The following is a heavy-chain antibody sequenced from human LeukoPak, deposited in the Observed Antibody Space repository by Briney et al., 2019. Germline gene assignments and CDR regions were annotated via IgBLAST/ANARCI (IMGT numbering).Heavy chain of an antibody. CDR3: AREGSAGDSEPTGAFDI. D-gene: IGHD4-17*01. V-gene: IGHV4-34*01. CDR1: VGSFSDHY. J-gene: IGHJ3*02. Sequence: SETLSLSCAVYVGSFSDHYWNWIRQPPGKGPEWIGEINHSGSTKYNPSLKSRVTISVDTSKNQFSLKVTSVTAADTAVYYCAREGSAGDSEPTGAFDIWRQGTMVTV. CDR2: INHSGST.